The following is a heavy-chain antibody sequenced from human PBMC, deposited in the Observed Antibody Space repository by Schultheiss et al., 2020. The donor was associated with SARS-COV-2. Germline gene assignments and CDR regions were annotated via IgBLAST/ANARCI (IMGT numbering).Heavy chain of an antibody. Sequence: GGSLRLSCAASGFTFSSYAMHWVRQAPGKGLEWVAVISYDGSNKYYADSVKGRFTISRDNSKNTLYLQMNSLRAEDTAVYYCARDPSLEQWLVYYFDYWGQGTLVTVSS. V-gene: IGHV3-30*04. CDR2: ISYDGSNK. CDR3: ARDPSLEQWLVYYFDY. D-gene: IGHD6-19*01. CDR1: GFTFSSYA. J-gene: IGHJ4*02.